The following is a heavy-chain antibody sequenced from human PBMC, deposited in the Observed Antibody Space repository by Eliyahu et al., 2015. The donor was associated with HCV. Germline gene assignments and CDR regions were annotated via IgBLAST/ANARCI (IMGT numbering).Heavy chain of an antibody. J-gene: IGHJ4*02. Sequence: QVQLQQWGAGLLKPSETLSLTCAVDGGSFSDYYWTWIRQPPGKGLEWIGEIHPSGSTNYHPSLQSRVTISSDTSKNQFSLRLTSVTAADTAVYYCARGRDAYKGGNYWGQGTLVTVSS. CDR1: GGSFSDYY. CDR2: IHPSGST. V-gene: IGHV4-34*01. D-gene: IGHD5-24*01. CDR3: ARGRDAYKGGNY.